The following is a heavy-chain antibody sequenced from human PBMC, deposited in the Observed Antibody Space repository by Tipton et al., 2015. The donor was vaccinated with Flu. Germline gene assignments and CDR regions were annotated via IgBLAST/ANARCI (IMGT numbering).Heavy chain of an antibody. Sequence: TLSLTCTVSGGSISSGGYYWSWIRQHPGKGLEWIGYIYYSGSTYYNPSLKSRVTISVDTSKNQFSLKLSSVTAADTAVYYCATYDSSGYYSAEYWGQGTLVTVSS. CDR3: ATYDSSGYYSAEY. V-gene: IGHV4-31*03. CDR1: GGSISSGGYY. J-gene: IGHJ4*02. D-gene: IGHD3-22*01. CDR2: IYYSGST.